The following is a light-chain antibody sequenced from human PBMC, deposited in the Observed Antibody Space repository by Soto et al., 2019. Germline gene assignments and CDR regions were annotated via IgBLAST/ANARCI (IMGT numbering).Light chain of an antibody. CDR1: TGAVTSGHY. V-gene: IGLV7-46*01. J-gene: IGLJ2*01. Sequence: QAVVTQEPSLTVSPGGTVTLTCGSSTGAVTSGHYPYWFQQKPGQAPRTLIYDTSKKQSWRPARFSGSLLGDKAALTLSGAQPEDEAYYYCLLSYSDACVVFGGGTKLTVL. CDR3: LLSYSDACVV. CDR2: DTS.